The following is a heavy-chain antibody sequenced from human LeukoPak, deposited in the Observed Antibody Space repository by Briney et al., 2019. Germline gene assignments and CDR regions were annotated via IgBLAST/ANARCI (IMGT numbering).Heavy chain of an antibody. D-gene: IGHD3-10*01. CDR2: TSTANDNT. J-gene: IGHJ4*02. CDR1: GYTFNIYG. V-gene: IGHV1-18*01. CDR3: AREGSSLLWFGELSGDRFGFDY. Sequence: ASVKVSCKASGYTFNIYGINWVRQAPGQGLEWMGWTSTANDNTNYAQNLQGRVTMTTDTSTSTAYMEMRSLRSDDTAIYYCAREGSSLLWFGELSGDRFGFDYWGQGTLVTVSS.